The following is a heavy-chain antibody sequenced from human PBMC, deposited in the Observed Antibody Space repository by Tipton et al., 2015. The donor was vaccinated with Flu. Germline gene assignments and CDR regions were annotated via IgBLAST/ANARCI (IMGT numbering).Heavy chain of an antibody. Sequence: TLSLTCTVSGDSISRFYWSWIRQPPGKGLEWIGYSGSTNYNPSLKNRVTISVDTSKNQFSLKLSSVTAADTAVYYCAREGRREQLALDYWGQGTLVTVSS. CDR1: GDSISRFY. V-gene: IGHV4-59*12. CDR2: SGST. CDR3: AREGRREQLALDY. D-gene: IGHD6-6*01. J-gene: IGHJ4*02.